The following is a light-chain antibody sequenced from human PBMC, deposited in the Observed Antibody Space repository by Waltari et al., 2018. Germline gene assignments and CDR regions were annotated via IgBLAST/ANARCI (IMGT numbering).Light chain of an antibody. CDR1: QSVLYSSNNKNY. Sequence: DIVMTQSPDSLAVSLGERDTINCKSNQSVLYSSNNKNYLAWYQQKPGQPPKLLIYWASTRQSGVPDRFSGSGSGTDFTLTISSLQAEDVAVYYCQQYYSTPRTFGQGTKVEIK. CDR2: WAS. CDR3: QQYYSTPRT. J-gene: IGKJ1*01. V-gene: IGKV4-1*01.